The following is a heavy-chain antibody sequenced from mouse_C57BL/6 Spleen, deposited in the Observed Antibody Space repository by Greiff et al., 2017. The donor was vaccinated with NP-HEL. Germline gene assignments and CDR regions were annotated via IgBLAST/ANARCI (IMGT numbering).Heavy chain of an antibody. J-gene: IGHJ2*01. V-gene: IGHV5-16*01. D-gene: IGHD2-1*01. CDR3: AREGDGNLFDY. Sequence: EVKVVESEGGLVQPGSSMKLSCTASGFTFSDYYMAWVRQVPEKGLEWVANINYDGSSTYYLDSLKSRFIISRDNAKNILYLQMSSLKSEDTATYYCAREGDGNLFDYWGQGTTLTVSA. CDR2: INYDGSST. CDR1: GFTFSDYY.